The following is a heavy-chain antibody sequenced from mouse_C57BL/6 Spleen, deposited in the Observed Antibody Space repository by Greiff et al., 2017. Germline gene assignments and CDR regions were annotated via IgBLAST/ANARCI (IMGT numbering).Heavy chain of an antibody. J-gene: IGHJ3*01. Sequence: EVQLQESGPGLVKPSQSLSLSCSVTGYSITSGYYWNWIRQFPGNKLEWMGYISYDGSNNYNPSLKNRTSITRDTSKNQFFLKLNSVTTEDTATYYCAIEGSTMIRSWFAYWGQGTLVTVSA. CDR3: AIEGSTMIRSWFAY. V-gene: IGHV3-6*01. CDR2: ISYDGSN. CDR1: GYSITSGYY. D-gene: IGHD2-4*01.